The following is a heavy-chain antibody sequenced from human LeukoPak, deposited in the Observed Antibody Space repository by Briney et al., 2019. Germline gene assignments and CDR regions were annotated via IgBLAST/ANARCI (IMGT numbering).Heavy chain of an antibody. CDR3: ARDSGERGSGSYLIAY. J-gene: IGHJ4*02. Sequence: GASVKVSCKASGYTFTSYGISWVRQAPGQGLEWMGWINPNSGGTNYAQKSQGGVTMTRDTSISTAYMELSRLRSDDTAVYYCARDSGERGSGSYLIAYWGQGTLVTVSS. D-gene: IGHD3-10*01. V-gene: IGHV1-2*02. CDR1: GYTFTSYG. CDR2: INPNSGGT.